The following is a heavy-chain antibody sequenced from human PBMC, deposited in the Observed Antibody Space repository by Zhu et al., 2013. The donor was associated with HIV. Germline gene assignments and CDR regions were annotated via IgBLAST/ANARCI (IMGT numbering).Heavy chain of an antibody. CDR2: MNPNSGNT. Sequence: VQLVQSGAEVKKPGASVKVSCKASGYTFTSYDINWVRQATGQGLEWMGWMNPNSGNTGYAQKFQGRVTTTRNTSISTAYMELSSLRSEDTAVYYCARGRRGIAARPSYYYYMDVWGKGTTVTVSS. CDR1: GYTFTSYD. J-gene: IGHJ6*03. D-gene: IGHD6-6*01. CDR3: ARGRRGIAARPSYYYYMDV. V-gene: IGHV1-8*03.